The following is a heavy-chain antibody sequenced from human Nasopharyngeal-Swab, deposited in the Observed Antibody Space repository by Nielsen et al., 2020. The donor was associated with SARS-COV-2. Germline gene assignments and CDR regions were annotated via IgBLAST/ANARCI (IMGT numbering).Heavy chain of an antibody. D-gene: IGHD6-19*01. CDR2: IYSGGST. CDR3: ARGFTGWYGYYFDY. J-gene: IGHJ4*02. Sequence: WIRQPPGKGLEWVSVIYSGGSTYYADSVKDRFTISRHNSKNTLYLQMNSLRAEDTAVYYCARGFTGWYGYYFDYWGQGTLVTVSS. V-gene: IGHV3-53*04.